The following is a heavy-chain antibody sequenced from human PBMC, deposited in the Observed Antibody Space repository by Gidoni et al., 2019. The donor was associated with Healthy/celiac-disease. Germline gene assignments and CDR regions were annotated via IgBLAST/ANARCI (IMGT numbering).Heavy chain of an antibody. CDR1: EFPFSNAW. V-gene: IGHV3-15*01. CDR2: IKSKTDGGTT. J-gene: IGHJ4*02. CDR3: TTDYGGNSGEFDY. Sequence: EVQLVESGGGLVKPGGSLRLACAAPEFPFSNAWMSWVRQAPGKGLEWVGRIKSKTDGGTTDYAAPEKGRFTISRDDSKNTLYLQMNSLKTEDTAVYYCTTDYGGNSGEFDYWGQGTLVTVSS. D-gene: IGHD4-17*01.